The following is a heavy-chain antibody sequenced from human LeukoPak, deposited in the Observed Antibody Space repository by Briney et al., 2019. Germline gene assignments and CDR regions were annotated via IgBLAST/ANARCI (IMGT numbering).Heavy chain of an antibody. CDR3: ASGGRTSDNWFDP. CDR1: GGTFSSYA. CDR2: IIPIFGTA. Sequence: GASVKVSCKAAGGTFSSYAISWVRQAPGQGLEWMGGIIPIFGTANYAQKFQGRVTITTDESTSTAYMELSSLRSEDTAVYYCASGGRTSDNWFDPWGQGTLVTVSS. D-gene: IGHD2-2*01. V-gene: IGHV1-69*05. J-gene: IGHJ5*02.